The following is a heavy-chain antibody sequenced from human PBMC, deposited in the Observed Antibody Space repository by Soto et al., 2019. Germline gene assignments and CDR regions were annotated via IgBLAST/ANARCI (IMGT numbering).Heavy chain of an antibody. Sequence: TSETLSLTCTVSGGSVSSGSYYWSWIRQHPGKGLEWIGYIYYSGSTYYNPSLKSRVTISVDTSKNQFSLKLSSVTAADTAVYYCARDRGGYCSSTSCPNYGMDVWGQGTTVTVSS. D-gene: IGHD2-2*01. CDR2: IYYSGST. J-gene: IGHJ6*02. V-gene: IGHV4-31*03. CDR3: ARDRGGYCSSTSCPNYGMDV. CDR1: GGSVSSGSYY.